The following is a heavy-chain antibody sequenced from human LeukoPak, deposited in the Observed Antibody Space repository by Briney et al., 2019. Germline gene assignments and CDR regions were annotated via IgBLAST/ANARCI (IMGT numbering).Heavy chain of an antibody. D-gene: IGHD5-12*01. CDR3: AKDHPTPGGYSGYDEPGSSDAFDI. Sequence: GGSLRLSCAASGFTFSSYGMHWVRQAPGKGLEWVAVIWYDGSNKYYADSVKGRFTISRDNSKNTLYLQMNSLRAEDTAVYYCAKDHPTPGGYSGYDEPGSSDAFDIWGQGTMVTVSS. J-gene: IGHJ3*02. V-gene: IGHV3-33*06. CDR1: GFTFSSYG. CDR2: IWYDGSNK.